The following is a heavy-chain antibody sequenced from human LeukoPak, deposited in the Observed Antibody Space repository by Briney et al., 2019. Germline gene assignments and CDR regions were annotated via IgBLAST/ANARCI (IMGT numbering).Heavy chain of an antibody. CDR1: GFTVNINY. Sequence: GGSLRLSCAASGFTVNINYMSWVRQAPGKGLEWVSVIYGGGNTHYADSVKGRFTISRDNSKNTLYLQMNSLRAEDTAVYYCASTTLETSGHFQHWGQGTLVIVSS. V-gene: IGHV3-53*01. CDR2: IYGGGNT. J-gene: IGHJ1*01. CDR3: ASTTLETSGHFQH. D-gene: IGHD2-15*01.